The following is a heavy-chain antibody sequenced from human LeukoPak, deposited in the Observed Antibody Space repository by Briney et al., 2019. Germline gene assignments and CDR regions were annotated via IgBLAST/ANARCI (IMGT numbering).Heavy chain of an antibody. CDR1: GYSFTSYW. CDR2: IYLGGSDT. D-gene: IGHD4-17*01. Sequence: GESLKISCKGSGYSFTSYWIGWVRQMPGKGLEWMGIIYLGGSDTRYSPSFQGQVTISADKSISTAYLQWSSLKASDTAMYYCARQSAAYGDYAFDIWGQGTMVTVSS. CDR3: ARQSAAYGDYAFDI. J-gene: IGHJ3*02. V-gene: IGHV5-51*01.